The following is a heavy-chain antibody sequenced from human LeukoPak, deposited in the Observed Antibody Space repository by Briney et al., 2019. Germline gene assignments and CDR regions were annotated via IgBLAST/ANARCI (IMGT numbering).Heavy chain of an antibody. CDR2: IYQDGSEK. CDR1: EYTFNSHW. Sequence: GGSLTLSCAASEYTFNSHWMRWVRQAPGKGLEGVANIYQDGSEKYYVDSVKGRFTISRDNAKNSLYLQMNSLRAEDAAVYYCARVRIGAGIDCWGQGTLVTVSS. V-gene: IGHV3-7*03. J-gene: IGHJ4*02. CDR3: ARVRIGAGIDC. D-gene: IGHD6-19*01.